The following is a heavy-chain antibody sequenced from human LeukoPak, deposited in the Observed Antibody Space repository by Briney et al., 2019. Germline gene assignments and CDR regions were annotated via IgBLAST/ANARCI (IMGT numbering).Heavy chain of an antibody. CDR2: IKEREKN. D-gene: IGHD5-24*01. CDR1: GGTLSGYY. V-gene: IGHV4-34*01. Sequence: KPSETLSLTCAVYGGTLSGYYWSWIRQPPGKGLEWNGEIKEREKNNYNPSLKSRVTISIDTSKNQFSLKLSSVTAADTAVYYCAREGLRNVHNPLGYWGQGTLVTVSP. CDR3: AREGLRNVHNPLGY. J-gene: IGHJ4*02.